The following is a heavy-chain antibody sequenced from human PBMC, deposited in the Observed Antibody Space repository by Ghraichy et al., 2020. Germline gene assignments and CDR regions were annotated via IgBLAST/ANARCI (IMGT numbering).Heavy chain of an antibody. V-gene: IGHV4-34*01. Sequence: SETLSLTCAVYGGSFSSTYYWNWIRQSPGKGLEWIVEVNHSGSTTYNPSLESRVTISVDTSKNQFSLSLSSVTAADTAVYYCTWTRGYTYDLHPWGQGTPVTVSS. D-gene: IGHD5-18*01. CDR2: VNHSGST. CDR3: TWTRGYTYDLHP. J-gene: IGHJ5*02. CDR1: GGSFSSTYY.